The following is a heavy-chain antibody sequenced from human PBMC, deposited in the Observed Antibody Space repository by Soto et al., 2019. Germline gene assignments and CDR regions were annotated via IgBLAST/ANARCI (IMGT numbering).Heavy chain of an antibody. CDR2: ISGSDGRT. D-gene: IGHD1-26*01. J-gene: IGHJ3*02. V-gene: IGHV3-23*01. CDR3: AKEVAEVGQGAFDI. CDR1: GFTFSSYA. Sequence: EVQLLESGGGLVQPGGSLRLSCAASGFTFSSYAMSWVRQAPGKGLEWVSAISGSDGRTFDPDSAKGRFTISRDNSKNTLYLQMNSLRAEDTAVYYCAKEVAEVGQGAFDIWGQGTMVTVSS.